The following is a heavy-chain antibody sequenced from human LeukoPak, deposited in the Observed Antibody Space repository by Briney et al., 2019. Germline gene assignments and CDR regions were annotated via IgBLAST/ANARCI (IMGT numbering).Heavy chain of an antibody. CDR2: ISAYNGNT. D-gene: IGHD2-15*01. Sequence: ASVKVSCKASGYTFTDYYFHWVRQAPGQGLEWMGWISAYNGNTIYAQKVKGRVTMTTDTPTSTAYMELRSLKSDDTAVYYCARASYCSDGSCYSDYWGQGTLVTVSS. CDR1: GYTFTDYY. CDR3: ARASYCSDGSCYSDY. J-gene: IGHJ4*02. V-gene: IGHV1-18*04.